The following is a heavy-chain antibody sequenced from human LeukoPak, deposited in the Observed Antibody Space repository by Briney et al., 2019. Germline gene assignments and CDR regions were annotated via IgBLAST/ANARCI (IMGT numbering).Heavy chain of an antibody. CDR2: INPNSGGT. Sequence: ASVKVSCKASGYTFTGYQMHWVRQAPGQGLEWMGWINPNSGGTNYAQEFQGRVTMTRDTSIGTAYMELSRLRSDDTAVYYCARVDLHWYFDLWGRGTLVTVSS. J-gene: IGHJ2*01. V-gene: IGHV1-2*02. CDR3: ARVDLHWYFDL. CDR1: GYTFTGYQ. D-gene: IGHD3-9*01.